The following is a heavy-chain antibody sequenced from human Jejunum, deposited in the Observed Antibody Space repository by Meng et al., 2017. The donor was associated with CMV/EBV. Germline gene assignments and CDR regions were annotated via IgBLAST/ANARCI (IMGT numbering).Heavy chain of an antibody. CDR3: ARGPRGFGDFNFDS. Sequence: QGQLEESGPGPVKPSETLSPTCSVSGGSISNHYWSWIRQSAGKGLEWIGRIYFGGSTNYNPSLKSRVTMSVEMSKNQFSMSLYSVTAADTAVYYCARGPRGFGDFNFDSWGQGTLVTVSS. V-gene: IGHV4-4*07. CDR2: IYFGGST. CDR1: GGSISNHY. J-gene: IGHJ4*02. D-gene: IGHD3-10*01.